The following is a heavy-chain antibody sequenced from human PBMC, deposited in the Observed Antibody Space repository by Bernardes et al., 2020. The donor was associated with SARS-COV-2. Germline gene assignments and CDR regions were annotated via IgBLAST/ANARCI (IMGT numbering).Heavy chain of an antibody. V-gene: IGHV3-23*01. J-gene: IGHJ4*02. Sequence: GGSLRLSCAASGFTFSSYAMSWVRQAPGKGLEWVSAISGSGGSTYYADSVKGRFTISRDNSKNTLYLQMNSLRAEDTAVYYCATPEHAYSSSWFSPYFDYWGQGTLVTVSS. CDR2: ISGSGGST. CDR3: ATPEHAYSSSWFSPYFDY. D-gene: IGHD6-13*01. CDR1: GFTFSSYA.